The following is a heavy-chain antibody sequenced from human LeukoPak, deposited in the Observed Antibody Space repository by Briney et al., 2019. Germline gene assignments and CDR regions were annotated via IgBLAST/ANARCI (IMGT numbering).Heavy chain of an antibody. CDR1: GGTFSSYA. Sequence: SVKVSCKASGGTFSSYAISWVRQAPGQGLEWMGGIIPIFGTANYAQKFQGRVTITADKSTSTAYMELSSLRSEDTAVYYCASLGTSGSYYPYYFDYWGQGTLVTVSS. CDR3: ASLGTSGSYYPYYFDY. V-gene: IGHV1-69*06. J-gene: IGHJ4*02. CDR2: IIPIFGTA. D-gene: IGHD1-26*01.